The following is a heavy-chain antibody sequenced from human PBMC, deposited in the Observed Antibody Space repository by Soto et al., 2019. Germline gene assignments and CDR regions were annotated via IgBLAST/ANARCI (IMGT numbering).Heavy chain of an antibody. V-gene: IGHV4-31*03. CDR3: ARGDSTVSSVFDY. CDR1: GGPLSSGGYY. J-gene: IGHJ4*02. Sequence: SXTLSLTCTVSGGPLSSGGYYWSWTRQEPGKVLEWIGYIYQNGDTSYNPSLKSRVTISADTSKTQFSLKLSSVTAADTAVYYCARGDSTVSSVFDYWGQGMLVTVSS. CDR2: IYQNGDT. D-gene: IGHD4-17*01.